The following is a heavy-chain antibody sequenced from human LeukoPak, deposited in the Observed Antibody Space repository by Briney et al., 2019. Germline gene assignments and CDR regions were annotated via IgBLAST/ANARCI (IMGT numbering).Heavy chain of an antibody. D-gene: IGHD4-17*01. J-gene: IGHJ4*02. V-gene: IGHV3-74*01. Sequence: PGGSLRLSCDAFAFTFSNYWMHWVRQVPGQGLVWVSRINPHGSTTDYADSVKGRFTISRDNARNTLYLQMTSLRADDTAVYYCARDLRGPRGYWGPGTLVTVSS. CDR3: ARDLRGPRGY. CDR2: INPHGSTT. CDR1: AFTFSNYW.